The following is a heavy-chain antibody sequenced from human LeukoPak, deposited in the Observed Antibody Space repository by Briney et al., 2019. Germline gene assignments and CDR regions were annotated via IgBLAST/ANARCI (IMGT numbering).Heavy chain of an antibody. CDR1: GYTFTSYY. D-gene: IGHD2-21*02. CDR3: ASRVTANSVFDY. Sequence: ASVKVSCKASGYTFTSYYVHWVRQAPGQGLEWMGIINPSAGSTTFAQDFQGRVTMTRDMPTSTVYMELSSLRSEDTAIYYCASRVTANSVFDYWGQGTLVTVSS. J-gene: IGHJ4*02. CDR2: INPSAGST. V-gene: IGHV1-46*01.